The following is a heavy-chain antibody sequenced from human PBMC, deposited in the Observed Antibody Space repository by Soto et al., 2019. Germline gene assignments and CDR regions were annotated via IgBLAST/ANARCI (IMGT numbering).Heavy chain of an antibody. J-gene: IGHJ5*02. D-gene: IGHD2-2*01. V-gene: IGHV1-69*13. CDR3: ARDFCSTSCQPLTPNWFDP. CDR1: GGTFSSYA. Sequence: SVKVSCKASGGTFSSYAISWVRQAPGQGLEWMGGIIPIFGTANYAQKFQGRVTITADESTSTAYMELSSLRSEDTAVYYCARDFCSTSCQPLTPNWFDPWGQGTLVTVSS. CDR2: IIPIFGTA.